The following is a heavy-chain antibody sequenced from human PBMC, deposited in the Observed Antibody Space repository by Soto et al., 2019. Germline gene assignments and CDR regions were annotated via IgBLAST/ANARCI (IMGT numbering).Heavy chain of an antibody. D-gene: IGHD3-16*01. CDR1: GFTFSSYA. J-gene: IGHJ6*02. CDR2: ISGSGGST. V-gene: IGHV3-23*01. CDR3: AKRNGGDGYKDYYYYGMDV. Sequence: GGSLRLSCAASGFTFSSYAMSWVRQAPGKGLEWVSAISGSGGSTYYADSVKGRFTISRDNSKNTLYLQMNSLRAEDTAVYYCAKRNGGDGYKDYYYYGMDVWGQGTTVTVS.